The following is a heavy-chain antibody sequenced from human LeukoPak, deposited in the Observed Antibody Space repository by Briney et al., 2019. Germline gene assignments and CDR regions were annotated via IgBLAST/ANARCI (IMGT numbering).Heavy chain of an antibody. CDR1: GFTFSSNY. Sequence: PGGSLRLSCAASGFTFSSNYMSWVRQAPGKGLEWVSVIYSGGSTYYADSVKGRFTISRDNSKNTLYLQMNSLRAEDTAVYYCAXXAAGTLFDYWGQGTLVTVSS. V-gene: IGHV3-66*01. CDR3: AXXAAGTLFDY. J-gene: IGHJ4*02. CDR2: IYSGGST. D-gene: IGHD6-13*01.